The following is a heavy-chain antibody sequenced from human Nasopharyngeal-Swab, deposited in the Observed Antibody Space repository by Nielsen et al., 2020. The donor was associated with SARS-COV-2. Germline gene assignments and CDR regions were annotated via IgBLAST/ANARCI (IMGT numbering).Heavy chain of an antibody. D-gene: IGHD3-22*01. J-gene: IGHJ4*02. CDR3: ARDPSGDYYYDSSGRPRHYFDY. Sequence: WMRQAPGQGLEWMGGIIPIFGTANYAQKFQGRVTITADESTSTAYMELSSLRSEDTAVYYCARDPSGDYYYDSSGRPRHYFDYWGQGTLVTVSS. V-gene: IGHV1-69*01. CDR2: IIPIFGTA.